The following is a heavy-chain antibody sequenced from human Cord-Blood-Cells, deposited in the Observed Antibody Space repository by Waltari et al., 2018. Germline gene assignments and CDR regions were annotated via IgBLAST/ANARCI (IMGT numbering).Heavy chain of an antibody. D-gene: IGHD3-10*01. CDR3: AGTRYYGSGSYDY. Sequence: QVQLVQSGAEVKKPGASVQVSCKASGYTFTGYYMHWVRQAPGQGLEWMGWINPNSGGTNYAQKFQGRVTMTRDTSISTAYMELSRRRSDDTAVYYCAGTRYYGSGSYDYWGQGTLVTVSS. CDR1: GYTFTGYY. J-gene: IGHJ4*02. V-gene: IGHV1-2*02. CDR2: INPNSGGT.